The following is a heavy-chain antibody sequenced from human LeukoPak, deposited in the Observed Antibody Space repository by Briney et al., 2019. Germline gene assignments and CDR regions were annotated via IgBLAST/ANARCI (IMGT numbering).Heavy chain of an antibody. CDR1: GGSISSYY. V-gene: IGHV4-59*01. CDR2: IYYSGST. CDR3: ARDQSGHCSGGSCYSFDY. D-gene: IGHD2-15*01. Sequence: PSETLSLTCTVSGGSISSYYWSWIRQPPGKGLEWIGYIYYSGSTNYNPSLKSRVTISVDTSKNQFALKLSSVAAADTAVYYCARDQSGHCSGGSCYSFDYWGQGTLVTVSS. J-gene: IGHJ4*02.